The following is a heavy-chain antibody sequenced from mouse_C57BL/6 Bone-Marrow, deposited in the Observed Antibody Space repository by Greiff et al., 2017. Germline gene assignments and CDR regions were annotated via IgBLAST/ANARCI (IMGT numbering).Heavy chain of an antibody. CDR3: ASYYYEAWFAY. CDR2: IYPGSGNT. D-gene: IGHD1-1*01. J-gene: IGHJ3*01. V-gene: IGHV1-66*01. CDR1: GYSFTSYY. Sequence: QVQLQQSGPELVKPGASVKISCKASGYSFTSYYIHWVKQRPGQGLEWIGWIYPGSGNTKYNEKFKGKATLTADTSSSTAYMPLSSLTSEDSAVYYCASYYYEAWFAYWGQGTLVTVSA.